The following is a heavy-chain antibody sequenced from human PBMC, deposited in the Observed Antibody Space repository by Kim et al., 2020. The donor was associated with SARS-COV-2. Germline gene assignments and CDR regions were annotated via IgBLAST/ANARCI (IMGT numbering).Heavy chain of an antibody. CDR3: ARGRWNWDY. Sequence: GNTNYAQKLQGRVTMTTDTSTSTAYMELRSLRSDDTAVYYCARGRWNWDYWGQGTLVTVSS. CDR2: GNT. V-gene: IGHV1-18*01. D-gene: IGHD1-7*01. J-gene: IGHJ4*02.